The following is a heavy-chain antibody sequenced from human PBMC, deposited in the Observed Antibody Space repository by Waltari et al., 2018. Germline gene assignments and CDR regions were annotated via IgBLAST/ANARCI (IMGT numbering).Heavy chain of an antibody. Sequence: RQAPGQGLEWMGWISAYNGNTNYAQKLQGRVTMTTDTSTSTAYMELRSLRSDDTAVYYCARDAYDSSGYYHGGFDYWGQGTLVTVSS. J-gene: IGHJ4*02. CDR2: ISAYNGNT. V-gene: IGHV1-18*01. D-gene: IGHD3-22*01. CDR3: ARDAYDSSGYYHGGFDY.